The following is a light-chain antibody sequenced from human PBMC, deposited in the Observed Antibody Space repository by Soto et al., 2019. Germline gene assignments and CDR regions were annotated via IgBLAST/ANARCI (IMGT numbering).Light chain of an antibody. CDR1: QSVSIL. CDR3: QQYKSWPPIT. V-gene: IGKV3-15*01. CDR2: GAT. J-gene: IGKJ5*01. Sequence: EIGMTQSPATLSVSPWGRATVSCMASQSVSILLAWYQQKPGQAPRLLIHGATTRATGIPARFSGTGSGTEFTLTISSLKSEDYAVYYCQQYKSWPPITFGQGTRLEI.